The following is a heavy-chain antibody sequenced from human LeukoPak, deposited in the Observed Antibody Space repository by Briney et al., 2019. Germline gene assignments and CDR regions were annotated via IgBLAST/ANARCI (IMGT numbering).Heavy chain of an antibody. J-gene: IGHJ4*02. V-gene: IGHV1-69*10. Sequence: GASVKVSCKASGGTFSSYAISWVRQAPGQGLEWMGGIIPILGIANYAQKFQGRVTITADKSTSTAYMELSSLRSEDTAVYYCARGDYGAIDYWGQGTLVTVSS. CDR1: GGTFSSYA. CDR3: ARGDYGAIDY. D-gene: IGHD4-17*01. CDR2: IIPILGIA.